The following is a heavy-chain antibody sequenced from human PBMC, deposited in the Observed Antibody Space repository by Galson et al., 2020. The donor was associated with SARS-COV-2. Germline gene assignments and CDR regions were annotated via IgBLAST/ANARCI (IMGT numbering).Heavy chain of an antibody. J-gene: IGHJ6*02. CDR2: ISSSGSTI. D-gene: IGHD3-3*01. CDR3: ARDHVGFWSGYYPYYYYYYGMDV. V-gene: IGHV3-48*03. CDR1: GFTFSSYE. Sequence: GGSLRLSCEASGFTFSSYEMNWVRQAPGKGLAWVSYISSSGSTIYYADSVKGRFTISRDNAKNSLYLQMNSLRAEDTAVYYCARDHVGFWSGYYPYYYYYYGMDVWGQGTTVTVSS.